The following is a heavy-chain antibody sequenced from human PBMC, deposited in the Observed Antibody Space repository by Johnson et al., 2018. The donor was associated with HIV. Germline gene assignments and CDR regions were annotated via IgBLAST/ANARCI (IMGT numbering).Heavy chain of an antibody. D-gene: IGHD3-22*01. CDR3: ASDYSDIGGYRLRAYHI. Sequence: QVQLVESGGGVVQPGRSLRLSCAASGFTFSDYYMSWIRQAPGKGLEWVSYISSSGNTIYYADSVKGRFTISRDNAKNSLFLQMNSLRAEDTAVYYCASDYSDIGGYRLRAYHIWGQGTGVTVSS. J-gene: IGHJ3*02. V-gene: IGHV3-11*04. CDR2: ISSSGNTI. CDR1: GFTFSDYY.